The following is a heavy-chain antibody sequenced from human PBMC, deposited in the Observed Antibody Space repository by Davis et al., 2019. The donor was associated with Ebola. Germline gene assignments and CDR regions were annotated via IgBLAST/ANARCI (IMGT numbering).Heavy chain of an antibody. CDR2: ISYDGSNK. D-gene: IGHD3-10*02. J-gene: IGHJ6*03. CDR3: ASNMFGDLGYYYMDV. CDR1: GFTFDDYA. Sequence: PGGSLRLSCAASGFTFDDYAMHWVRQAPGKGLEWVAVISYDGSNKKYADSVTGRFTISRDNSKNTLYLQMNSLRAEDTAVYYCASNMFGDLGYYYMDVWGKGTTVTVSS. V-gene: IGHV3-30*03.